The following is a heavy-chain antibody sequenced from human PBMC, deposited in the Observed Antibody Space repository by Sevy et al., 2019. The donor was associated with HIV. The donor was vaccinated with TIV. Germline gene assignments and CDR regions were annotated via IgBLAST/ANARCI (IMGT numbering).Heavy chain of an antibody. J-gene: IGHJ4*02. V-gene: IGHV3-11*06. CDR3: ARLRVIASAPYYFDY. Sequence: GGSLRLSCAASGLIFSDYYMGWVRQAPGKGLEWVADISSGNTYTNYADSVKGRFTISRDNAKKSLYLHMNTLRAEDTAVYYCARLRVIASAPYYFDYWGQGALVTVSS. CDR2: ISSGNTYT. D-gene: IGHD2-21*01. CDR1: GLIFSDYY.